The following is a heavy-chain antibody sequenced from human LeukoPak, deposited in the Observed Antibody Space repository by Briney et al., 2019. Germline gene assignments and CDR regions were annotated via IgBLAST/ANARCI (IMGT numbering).Heavy chain of an antibody. Sequence: PGGSLRLSCAASGFTFDDFGMAWVRQVPGKGLEWVSAISGSGGSTYYADSVKGRFTISRDNSKNTLYLQMNSLRAEDTAVYYCAKDHRYGDYLEAEFQHWGQGTLVTVSS. CDR1: GFTFDDFG. D-gene: IGHD4-17*01. J-gene: IGHJ1*01. CDR2: ISGSGGST. V-gene: IGHV3-23*01. CDR3: AKDHRYGDYLEAEFQH.